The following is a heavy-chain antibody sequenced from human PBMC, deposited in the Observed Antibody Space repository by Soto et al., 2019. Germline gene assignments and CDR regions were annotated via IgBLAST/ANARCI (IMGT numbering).Heavy chain of an antibody. V-gene: IGHV5-51*01. Sequence: GESLKISCKGSGYSFAGYWIGWVRQMPGKGLDWMGVIYPGDSDTRYSPSFHGQVTISADKSISTAYLQWSSLKASDTAMYFCARLPGVRGVFDGFNVWGQGTTVTVS. CDR1: GYSFAGYW. D-gene: IGHD3-10*01. CDR3: ARLPGVRGVFDGFNV. J-gene: IGHJ3*01. CDR2: IYPGDSDT.